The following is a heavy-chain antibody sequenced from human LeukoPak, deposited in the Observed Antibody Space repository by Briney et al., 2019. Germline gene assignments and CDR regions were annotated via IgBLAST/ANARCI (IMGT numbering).Heavy chain of an antibody. Sequence: ASVKVSCKASGYTFTSYGISWVRQAPGQGLEWMGWISAYNGNTNYAQKLQGRVTMTTDTSTSTAYMELKSLRADDTAVYYCPRTAVAALRRIDYWGQGTLVTVSS. V-gene: IGHV1-18*01. CDR3: PRTAVAALRRIDY. J-gene: IGHJ4*02. CDR1: GYTFTSYG. D-gene: IGHD6-13*01. CDR2: ISAYNGNT.